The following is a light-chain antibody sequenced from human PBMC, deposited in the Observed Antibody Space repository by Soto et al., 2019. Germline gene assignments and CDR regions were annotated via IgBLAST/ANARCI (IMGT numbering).Light chain of an antibody. CDR1: QGIAPY. CDR3: QEYNSGLLA. J-gene: IGKJ4*01. V-gene: IGKV1-27*01. Sequence: DVQMTQSPSSLSAFVGDRVTITCRARQGIAPYLAWFQQKPGKVPKLLIYATSTLQSGVPSRFSGSGSGTDFALTINSMLPDDAGNYYCQEYNSGLLAFGGGTKV. CDR2: ATS.